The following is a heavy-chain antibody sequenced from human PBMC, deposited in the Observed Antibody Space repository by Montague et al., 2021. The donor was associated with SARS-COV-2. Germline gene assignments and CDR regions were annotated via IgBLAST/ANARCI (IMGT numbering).Heavy chain of an antibody. CDR3: ARGGFYCFDS. V-gene: IGHV3-7*01. CDR2: VKYDESEK. Sequence: YRRLSCAASGFTFSNSWMNWVRQAPGKGLEWVANVKYDESEKSYVDSVKGRFTISRDNAKNSLYLQMNGLRVEDTAVYYCARGGFYCFDSWGQGTLVTVSS. D-gene: IGHD5-12*01. J-gene: IGHJ4*02. CDR1: GFTFSNSW.